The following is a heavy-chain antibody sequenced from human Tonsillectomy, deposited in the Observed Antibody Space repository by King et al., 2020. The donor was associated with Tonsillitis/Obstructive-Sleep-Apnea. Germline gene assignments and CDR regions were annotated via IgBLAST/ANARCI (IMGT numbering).Heavy chain of an antibody. D-gene: IGHD3-22*01. CDR2: ISPYNGHT. Sequence: QLVQSGAEVKKPGASVKVSCKASGYTFPKYGISWVRQAPGQGLEWMGWISPYNGHTNYAQKLQARVTMTTDTSTSTAYMELRSLRYDDTAVYYCARDSISHYYDSSGYYTFDYWGQGTLVTVSS. V-gene: IGHV1-18*01. CDR3: ARDSISHYYDSSGYYTFDY. CDR1: GYTFPKYG. J-gene: IGHJ4*02.